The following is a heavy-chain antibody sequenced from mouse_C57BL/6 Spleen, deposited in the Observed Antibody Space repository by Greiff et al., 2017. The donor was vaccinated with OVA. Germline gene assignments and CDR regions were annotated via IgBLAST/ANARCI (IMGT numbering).Heavy chain of an antibody. CDR1: GYTFTSYW. J-gene: IGHJ4*01. V-gene: IGHV1-61*01. D-gene: IGHD4-1*01. CDR3: ASGTGTGAMDY. Sequence: QVQLKQSGAELVRPGSSVKLSCKASGYTFTSYWMDWVKQRPGQGLEWIGNIYPSDSETHYNQKFKDKATLTVDKSSSTAYMQLSSLTSEDSAVYYCASGTGTGAMDYWGQGTSVTVSS. CDR2: IYPSDSET.